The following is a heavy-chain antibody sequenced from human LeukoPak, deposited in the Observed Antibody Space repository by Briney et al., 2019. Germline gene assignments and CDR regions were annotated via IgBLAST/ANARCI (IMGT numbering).Heavy chain of an antibody. Sequence: ASVKVSCKASGYTFSGYYMHWVRQAPGQGLEWMGWINPNSGGTNYAQKFQGRVTMTRDTSISTAYMELSRLRSDDTAVYYCARDRGGSYGLYYFDHWGQGTLVTVSS. J-gene: IGHJ4*02. CDR1: GYTFSGYY. CDR2: INPNSGGT. V-gene: IGHV1-2*02. D-gene: IGHD1-26*01. CDR3: ARDRGGSYGLYYFDH.